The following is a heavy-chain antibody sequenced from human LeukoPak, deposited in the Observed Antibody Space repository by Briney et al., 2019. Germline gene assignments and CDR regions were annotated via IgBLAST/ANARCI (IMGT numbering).Heavy chain of an antibody. CDR2: ISGSGGST. D-gene: IGHD3-10*01. V-gene: IGHV3-23*01. Sequence: PGGSLRISCAASGFTFSSFGMSCVREAPVKCLASVSAISGSGGSTYYADSVKGRFTISRDNSKNTLYLQMNSLRAEDAAVYYCARDRVGSGGYYDNWGLGTLVTVSS. J-gene: IGHJ4*02. CDR1: GFTFSSFG. CDR3: ARDRVGSGGYYDN.